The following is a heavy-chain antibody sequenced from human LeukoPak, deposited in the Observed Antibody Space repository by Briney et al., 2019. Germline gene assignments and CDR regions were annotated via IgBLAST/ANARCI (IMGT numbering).Heavy chain of an antibody. CDR1: GFTVSSNY. CDR2: ISSSGSTI. CDR3: ARSRRGGGGYDFGGFDY. J-gene: IGHJ4*02. D-gene: IGHD5-12*01. V-gene: IGHV3-11*04. Sequence: PGGSLRLSCAASGFTVSSNYMSWVRQAPGKGLEWVSYISSSGSTIYYADSVKGRFTISRDNAKNSLYLQMNSLRAEDTAVYYCARSRRGGGGYDFGGFDYWGQGTLVTVSS.